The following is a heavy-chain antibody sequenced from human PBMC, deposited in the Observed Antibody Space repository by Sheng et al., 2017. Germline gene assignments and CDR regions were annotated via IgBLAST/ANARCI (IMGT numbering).Heavy chain of an antibody. Sequence: QVQLVESGGGVVQPGRSLRLSCAASGFTFSSYGMHWVRQAPGKGLEWVAVIWYDGSNKYYADSVKGRFTISRDNSKNTLYLQMNSLRAEDTAVYYCARETYYYGSGSYYFSYFDYWAREPWSPSPQ. CDR2: IWYDGSNK. CDR1: GFTFSSYG. D-gene: IGHD3-10*01. J-gene: IGHJ4*02. V-gene: IGHV3-33*01. CDR3: ARETYYYGSGSYYFSYFDY.